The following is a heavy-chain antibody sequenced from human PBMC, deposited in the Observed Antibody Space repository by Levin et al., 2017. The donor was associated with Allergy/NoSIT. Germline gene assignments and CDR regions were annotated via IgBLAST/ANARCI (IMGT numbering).Heavy chain of an antibody. Sequence: GESLKISCAASASGFTFSNYWMSWVRQAPGKGLEWVANIKQDGSKKNYVDSVKGRFTISRDNAQNSLYLQMNSLRAEDTAVYYCATGEWLDYWGQGTLVTVSS. CDR2: IKQDGSKK. CDR3: ATGEWLDY. CDR1: GFTFSNYW. D-gene: IGHD3-3*01. V-gene: IGHV3-7*01. J-gene: IGHJ4*02.